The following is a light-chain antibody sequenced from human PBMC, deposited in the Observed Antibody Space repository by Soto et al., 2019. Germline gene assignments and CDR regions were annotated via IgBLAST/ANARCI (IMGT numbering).Light chain of an antibody. CDR2: AAS. Sequence: DIQMTQSPSSVSASIGDRVTITCRASQDIGRRLAWFQQKPGKAPKYLIQAASSLQGGVPSTFSGSGSGTDFTLTINTLHPEYFATYYCLQVYSFPRTFGQGTKVEIK. CDR1: QDIGRR. J-gene: IGKJ1*01. V-gene: IGKV1-12*01. CDR3: LQVYSFPRT.